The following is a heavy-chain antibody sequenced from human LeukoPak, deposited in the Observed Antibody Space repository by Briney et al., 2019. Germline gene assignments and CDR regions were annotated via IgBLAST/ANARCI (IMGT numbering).Heavy chain of an antibody. Sequence: ASVKVSCKASGGTFSSYAIGWVRQAPGQGLEWMGIINPSGGSTSYAQKFQGRVTMTRDTSTSTVYMELSSLRSEDTAVYYCASAGIATDWGDYWGQGTLVTVSS. CDR1: GGTFSSYA. J-gene: IGHJ4*02. CDR2: INPSGGST. CDR3: ASAGIATDWGDY. V-gene: IGHV1-46*01. D-gene: IGHD6-13*01.